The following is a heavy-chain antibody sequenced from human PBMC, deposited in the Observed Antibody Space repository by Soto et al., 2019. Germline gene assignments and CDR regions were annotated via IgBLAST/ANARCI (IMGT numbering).Heavy chain of an antibody. J-gene: IGHJ4*02. CDR1: GGSFSGYY. D-gene: IGHD2-2*01. V-gene: IGHV4-34*01. CDR3: ARAPKSASIEGVVPAAGNGYFDY. CDR2: INHSGST. Sequence: PSETLSLTCAVYGGSFSGYYWSWVGQPPGKGLEWIGEINHSGSTNYNPSLKSRVTISVDTSKNQFSLKLSSVTAADTAVYYCARAPKSASIEGVVPAAGNGYFDYWGQGTLVTVSS.